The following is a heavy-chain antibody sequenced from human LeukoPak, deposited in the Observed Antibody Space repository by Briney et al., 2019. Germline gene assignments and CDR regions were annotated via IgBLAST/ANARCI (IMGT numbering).Heavy chain of an antibody. CDR2: ISSSGSTI. CDR1: GFTFSSYE. Sequence: GGSLRLSCAASGFTFSSYEMNWVRQAPGKGLEWVSYISSSGSTIYYADSVKGRFTISRDNSKNTLYLQMNSLRAEDTAVYYCATLADIYYYYMDVWGKGTTVTISS. CDR3: ATLADIYYYYMDV. J-gene: IGHJ6*03. V-gene: IGHV3-48*03. D-gene: IGHD2-21*01.